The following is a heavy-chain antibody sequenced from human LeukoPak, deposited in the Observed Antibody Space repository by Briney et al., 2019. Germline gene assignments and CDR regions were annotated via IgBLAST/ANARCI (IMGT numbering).Heavy chain of an antibody. D-gene: IGHD4-11*01. V-gene: IGHV1-69*13. Sequence: GASVKVSCKASGYTFTSYYMHWVRQAPGQGLEWMGGIIPIFGTANYAQKFQGRVTITADESTSTAYMELSSLRSEDTAVYYCATGMTTEAHWFDPWGQGTLVTVSS. CDR2: IIPIFGTA. J-gene: IGHJ5*02. CDR3: ATGMTTEAHWFDP. CDR1: GYTFTSYY.